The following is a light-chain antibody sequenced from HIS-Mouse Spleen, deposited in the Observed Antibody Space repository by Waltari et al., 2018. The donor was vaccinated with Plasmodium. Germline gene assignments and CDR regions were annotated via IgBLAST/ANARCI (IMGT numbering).Light chain of an antibody. CDR3: QQYNSYSWT. Sequence: DIQMTQSPSTLYASVGDRVTITCRASQSISSWLAWYQQKPGKAPKLLIYKASSLESGVPSRFSGSGSGTEFTRTISSLQPDDFATYYCQQYNSYSWTFGQGTKVEIK. V-gene: IGKV1-5*03. CDR2: KAS. J-gene: IGKJ1*01. CDR1: QSISSW.